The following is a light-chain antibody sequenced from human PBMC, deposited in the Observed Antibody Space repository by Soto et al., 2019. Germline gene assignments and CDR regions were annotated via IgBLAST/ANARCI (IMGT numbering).Light chain of an antibody. V-gene: IGKV1-9*01. Sequence: IQLTQSPSSLSASVGDSVTITCRASKAIGSSFAWYQQKPGKVPKVLIYGASTLQNGVPSRFSGSGSGTDFTLTISNLQPEDFATYYCQQLNAYPLTFGQGTRLEIK. CDR1: KAIGSS. CDR2: GAS. J-gene: IGKJ5*01. CDR3: QQLNAYPLT.